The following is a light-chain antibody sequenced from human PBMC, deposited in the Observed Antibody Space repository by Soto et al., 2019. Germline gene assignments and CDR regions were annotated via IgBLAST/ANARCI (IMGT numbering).Light chain of an antibody. V-gene: IGLV4-69*01. CDR3: QTWGTGIQWV. J-gene: IGLJ3*02. Sequence: QPVLTQSPSASASLGASVKLTCTLSSGHSSYAIAWHQQQPEKGPRYLMKLNSDGSHSKGDGIPDRLSGSSSGAERYLTSSSLQPEDEADYYCQTWGTGIQWVFGGGTKLTVL. CDR2: LNSDGSH. CDR1: SGHSSYA.